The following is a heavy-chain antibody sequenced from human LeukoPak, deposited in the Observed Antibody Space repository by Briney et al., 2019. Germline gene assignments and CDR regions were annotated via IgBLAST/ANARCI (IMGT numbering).Heavy chain of an antibody. D-gene: IGHD3-10*01. CDR1: GGSISSYY. J-gene: IGHJ5*02. Sequence: SETLSLTCTVSGGSISSYYWSWIPQPPRKGLEWIWYIYYSGSTNYNPSLKSRVTISVDTSKNQFSRKLSSVTAADTAVYYCARVEYYYGSGSGRWFDPWGQGTLVTVSS. V-gene: IGHV4-59*01. CDR3: ARVEYYYGSGSGRWFDP. CDR2: IYYSGST.